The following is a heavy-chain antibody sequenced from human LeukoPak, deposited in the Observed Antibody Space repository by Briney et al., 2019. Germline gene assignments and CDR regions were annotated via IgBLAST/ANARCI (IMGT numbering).Heavy chain of an antibody. CDR3: ARLDCSSTSCYGGYNWFDP. J-gene: IGHJ5*02. CDR1: GYSISSDYY. Sequence: SETLPLTCGVSGYSISSDYYWAWIWQPPGKGLEWIGYIYHSGSTYYSPSLKSRVTISVDTPKNRFSLKLSSVTAADTAVYYCARLDCSSTSCYGGYNWFDPWGQGTLLTVSS. D-gene: IGHD2-2*01. CDR2: IYHSGST. V-gene: IGHV4-38-2*01.